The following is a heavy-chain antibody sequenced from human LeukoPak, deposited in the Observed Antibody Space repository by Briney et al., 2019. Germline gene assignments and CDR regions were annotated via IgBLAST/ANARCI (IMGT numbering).Heavy chain of an antibody. CDR1: GFTFSRYA. J-gene: IGHJ5*02. Sequence: GGSLRLSCAASGFTFSRYALSWVRQGPGKGLEWVSTLSDRTYYADSVQGRFTISGDISKNMVYLQMDSLTGDDTAAYFCARSRGSGSHWFDPWGQGTLVTVSS. V-gene: IGHV3-23*01. CDR2: LSDRT. D-gene: IGHD3-10*01. CDR3: ARSRGSGSHWFDP.